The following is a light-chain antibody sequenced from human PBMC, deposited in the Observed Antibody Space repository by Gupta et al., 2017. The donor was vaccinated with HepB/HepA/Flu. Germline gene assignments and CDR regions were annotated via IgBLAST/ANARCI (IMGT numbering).Light chain of an antibody. CDR2: NTD. Sequence: HFMLPQSTSPSGAPGQTVTVACSVTASNVGTNAVTWYQQVPGAPPKLLIFNTDKRPSGVPDRFSGSKSDTSASLAISVLLAEDEATYFCAAWDDTRRGVLFGGGTKLAVL. V-gene: IGLV1-44*01. CDR3: AAWDDTRRGVL. CDR1: ASNVGTNA. J-gene: IGLJ2*01.